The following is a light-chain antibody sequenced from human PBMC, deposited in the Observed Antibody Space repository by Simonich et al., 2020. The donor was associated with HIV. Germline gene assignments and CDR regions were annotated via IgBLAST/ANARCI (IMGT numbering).Light chain of an antibody. CDR1: SGSVSTSYY. J-gene: IGLJ3*02. CDR3: VLYMGSGISM. V-gene: IGLV8-61*01. Sequence: QTVVTQEPSFSVSPGGTVTLTCGVSSGSVSTSYYPSWYQQTPCQASRTLIYSTNTRYSGVPDRFSGSSLGNKAALTITGAQADDESDYYCVLYMGSGISMFGGGTKLTVL. CDR2: STN.